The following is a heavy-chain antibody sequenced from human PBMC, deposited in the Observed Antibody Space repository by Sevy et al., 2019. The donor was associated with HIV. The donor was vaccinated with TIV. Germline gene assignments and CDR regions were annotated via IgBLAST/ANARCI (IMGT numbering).Heavy chain of an antibody. Sequence: ASVKVSCKVSGYTLTELSMHWVRQAPGKGLEWMGGFDPEDGETTYAQKFQGRVTMTEDTSTDTAYMELSSLRSEDTAVYYCATPSLNYYDSSGYCVYFDYWGQGTLVTVSS. CDR1: GYTLTELS. V-gene: IGHV1-24*01. CDR3: ATPSLNYYDSSGYCVYFDY. J-gene: IGHJ4*02. CDR2: FDPEDGET. D-gene: IGHD3-22*01.